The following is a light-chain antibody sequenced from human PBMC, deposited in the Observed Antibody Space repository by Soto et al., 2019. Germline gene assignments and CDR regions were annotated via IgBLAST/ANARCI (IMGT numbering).Light chain of an antibody. V-gene: IGKV1-39*01. CDR1: QSISNY. CDR3: QQSYSTPST. CDR2: AAS. Sequence: DIQMTQSPSSLSASVGDRVTITCRASQSISNYLNWYQQKPGKAPNLLIYAASSLQSGVPSRFSGSGSGTDFTLTISSLQPEDFATYYGQQSYSTPSTFGGGTKVEIK. J-gene: IGKJ4*01.